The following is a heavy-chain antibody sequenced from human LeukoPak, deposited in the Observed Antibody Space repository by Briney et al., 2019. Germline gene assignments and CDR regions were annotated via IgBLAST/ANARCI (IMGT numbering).Heavy chain of an antibody. Sequence: PGGSLRLSCAASGFTVSSNHMTWVRQAPGKGLEWVSVIYSGGSTYCADSVKGRFIISRDNSRNTLYLQMNNLRAEDTAVYYCARAWAPAGLYFDYWGQGTLVTVSS. CDR1: GFTVSSNH. CDR2: IYSGGST. V-gene: IGHV3-53*01. CDR3: ARAWAPAGLYFDY. D-gene: IGHD6-13*01. J-gene: IGHJ4*02.